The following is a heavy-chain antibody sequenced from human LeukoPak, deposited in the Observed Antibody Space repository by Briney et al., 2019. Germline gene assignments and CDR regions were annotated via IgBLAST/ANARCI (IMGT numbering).Heavy chain of an antibody. CDR1: GFSFTNFE. J-gene: IGHJ4*02. Sequence: GGSLRLSCAASGFSFTNFEMNWVRQAPGKGLEWVAYVSSSGTTTYYADSVKGRFTISRDNAKNSLYPQMNSLRAEDTAVYYCARDMLGYFDSWGQGTLVTVSS. V-gene: IGHV3-48*03. CDR2: VSSSGTTT. D-gene: IGHD2-15*01. CDR3: ARDMLGYFDS.